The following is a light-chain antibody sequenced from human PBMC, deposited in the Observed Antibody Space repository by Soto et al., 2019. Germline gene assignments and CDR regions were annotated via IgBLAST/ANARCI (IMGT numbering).Light chain of an antibody. J-gene: IGLJ1*01. Sequence: QSALTQPPSASGSPGQSVTISCTGTSSDVGGYNYVSWYQQHPGKAPKLLIYEVTKRPSGVPDRFSGSKSGNTASLTVSGLQAADEADYYCGSYTGSIYVFGTGTKLTVL. CDR3: GSYTGSIYV. V-gene: IGLV2-8*01. CDR1: SSDVGGYNY. CDR2: EVT.